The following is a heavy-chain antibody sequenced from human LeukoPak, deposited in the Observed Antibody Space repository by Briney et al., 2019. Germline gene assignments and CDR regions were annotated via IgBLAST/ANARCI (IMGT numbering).Heavy chain of an antibody. J-gene: IGHJ5*02. CDR1: GYTFTGYY. D-gene: IGHD2-2*01. V-gene: IGHV1-2*02. CDR2: INPNSGGT. CDR3: ARESEGVVPAAIGWFDP. Sequence: ASVKVSCKASGYTFTGYYMHWVRQAPGQGLEWMGWINPNSGGTNYAQKFQGRVTMTRDTSISTAYMELSRLRSDDTAVYYCARESEGVVPAAIGWFDPWGQGTLVTVSS.